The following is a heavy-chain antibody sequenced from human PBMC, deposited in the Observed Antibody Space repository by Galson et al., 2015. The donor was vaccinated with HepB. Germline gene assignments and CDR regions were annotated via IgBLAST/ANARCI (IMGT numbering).Heavy chain of an antibody. CDR1: GDTFTSYA. D-gene: IGHD2-2*01. Sequence: SVKVSCKASGDTFTSYAMHWVRHAPAQRLEWMGWINAGKGSTKYSQKFQGRVTITRDTSASTAYMELSSLRSEDTAVYYCARGDAYCSSTSCYTGGPDYWGQGTLVTVSS. CDR2: INAGKGST. CDR3: ARGDAYCSSTSCYTGGPDY. J-gene: IGHJ4*02. V-gene: IGHV1-3*01.